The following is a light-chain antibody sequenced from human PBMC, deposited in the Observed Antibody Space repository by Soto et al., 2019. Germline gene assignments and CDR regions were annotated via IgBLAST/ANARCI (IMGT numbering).Light chain of an antibody. V-gene: IGLV2-8*01. CDR1: SSDVGGYNY. J-gene: IGLJ2*01. Sequence: QSALTQPPSASGSPGQSVTISCTGTSSDVGGYNYVSWYQQHPGKAPKLIIYEVTKRPSGVPDRFSGSKSANTASLTVSGLQVEDGADYYCSSYGGSNNDVVFGGGTKLTV. CDR2: EVT. CDR3: SSYGGSNNDVV.